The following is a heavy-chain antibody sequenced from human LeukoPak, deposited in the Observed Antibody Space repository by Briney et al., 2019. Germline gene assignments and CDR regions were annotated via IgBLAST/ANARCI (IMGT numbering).Heavy chain of an antibody. Sequence: PSETLSLTCTVSGGSISNYYWSWIRQPPGKGLEWIGSIYHSGSTYYNPSLKSRVTMSVDTSKNQFSLRLSSVNAADTAVYYCARDILATSIAAPYYWGQGTLVTVSS. J-gene: IGHJ4*02. CDR2: IYHSGST. CDR1: GGSISNYY. V-gene: IGHV4-59*12. D-gene: IGHD6-13*01. CDR3: ARDILATSIAAPYY.